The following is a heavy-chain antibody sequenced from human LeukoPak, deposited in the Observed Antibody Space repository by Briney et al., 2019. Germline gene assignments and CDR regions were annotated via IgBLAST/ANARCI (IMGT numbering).Heavy chain of an antibody. Sequence: GGSLRLSCAASGFTFSSYSMNWVRQAPGKGLEWLSSISSSSSYIYYADSVKGRFTISRDNAKNSLYLQMNSLRAEDTAVYYCARVGGDSSSWYRLVPIDYWGQGTLVTVSP. V-gene: IGHV3-21*01. CDR1: GFTFSSYS. CDR2: ISSSSSYI. CDR3: ARVGGDSSSWYRLVPIDY. D-gene: IGHD6-13*01. J-gene: IGHJ4*02.